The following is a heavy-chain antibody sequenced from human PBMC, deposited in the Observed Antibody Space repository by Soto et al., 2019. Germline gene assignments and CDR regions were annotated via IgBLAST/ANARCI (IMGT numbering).Heavy chain of an antibody. CDR3: ARLTISLVRGVPNWFDP. V-gene: IGHV4-59*08. J-gene: IGHJ5*02. Sequence: PSETLSLTCSVAGYSLRSYYWSWIRPPPGKGLEWIGHIYYSGSTNYNSSLKSRVTISVDTSKNQFSLKLSSVTAADTAVYYCARLTISLVRGVPNWFDPWGHGTLVTV. CDR2: IYYSGST. D-gene: IGHD3-10*01. CDR1: GYSLRSYY.